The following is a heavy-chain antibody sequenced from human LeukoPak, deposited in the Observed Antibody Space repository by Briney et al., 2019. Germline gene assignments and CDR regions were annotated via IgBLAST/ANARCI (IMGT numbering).Heavy chain of an antibody. V-gene: IGHV3-23*01. D-gene: IGHD5-12*01. CDR1: GFTFSNYV. CDR2: ISGSGTST. J-gene: IGHJ3*01. Sequence: GGSLRLSCVASGFTFSNYVMNWVRQAPWKGLECVSSISGSGTSTYYADSVKGRFTSSRDNSKNTLYLQMNSLRAEDTAIYYCANEYSKGDVWGQGTTVTVSS. CDR3: ANEYSKGDV.